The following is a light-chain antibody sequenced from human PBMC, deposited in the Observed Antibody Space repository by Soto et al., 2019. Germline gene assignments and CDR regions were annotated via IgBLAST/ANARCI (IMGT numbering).Light chain of an antibody. CDR2: TNN. CDR1: SSNIGSNT. Sequence: QSVLTQPPSASGTPGQRVTISCSGSSSNIGSNTVNWYQQLPGTARERLIYTNNQRPSGGPDRFTGSKSGTSSSLANSGREYEDEADYNCAAWDDSLNGLVFGTGTKVTVL. CDR3: AAWDDSLNGLV. J-gene: IGLJ1*01. V-gene: IGLV1-44*01.